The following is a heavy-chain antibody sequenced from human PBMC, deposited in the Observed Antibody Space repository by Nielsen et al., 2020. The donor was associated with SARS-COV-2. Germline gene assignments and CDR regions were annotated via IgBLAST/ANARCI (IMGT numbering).Heavy chain of an antibody. CDR2: IWYDGTTK. Sequence: GESLKISCVASEITFRIHGMHWVRQAPGKGLEWVAVIWYDGTTKYYADSVKGRFTISRDNSKNTLYLQMNSLRAEDTAVYYCARDSIGDNWYFDLWGRGTLVTVSS. J-gene: IGHJ2*01. CDR1: EITFRIHG. CDR3: ARDSIGDNWYFDL. V-gene: IGHV3-33*01. D-gene: IGHD3-10*01.